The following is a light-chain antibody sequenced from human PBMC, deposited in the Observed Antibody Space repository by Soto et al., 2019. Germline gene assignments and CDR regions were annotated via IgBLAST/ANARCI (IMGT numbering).Light chain of an antibody. J-gene: IGLJ2*01. Sequence: QSALTQPASVSGSPGQSITISCTGTSIDVGGHNYVSWYQQHPGKAPKLMIYDVSNRPSGVSNRFSGSKSGNTASLTISGLQAEDEADYYCSSYTSSSTLVVFGGGTKLTVL. CDR2: DVS. V-gene: IGLV2-14*01. CDR3: SSYTSSSTLVV. CDR1: SIDVGGHNY.